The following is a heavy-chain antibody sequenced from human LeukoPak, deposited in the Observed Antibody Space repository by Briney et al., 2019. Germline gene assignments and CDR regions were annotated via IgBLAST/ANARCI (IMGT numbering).Heavy chain of an antibody. V-gene: IGHV4-31*03. CDR1: GGSISSGGYY. CDR3: ARRGPRAARYNFDY. CDR2: IYYSGST. J-gene: IGHJ4*02. D-gene: IGHD6-6*01. Sequence: SQTLSLTCTVSGGSISSGGYYWSWIRQHPGKGLEWIGYIYYSGSTYYNPSLKSRVTISVDTSKNQFSLKLSSVTAADTAVYYCARRGPRAARYNFDYWGQGTLVTVSS.